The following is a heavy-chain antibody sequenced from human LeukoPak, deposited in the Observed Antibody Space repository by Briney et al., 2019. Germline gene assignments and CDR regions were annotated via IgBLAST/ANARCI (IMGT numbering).Heavy chain of an antibody. J-gene: IGHJ5*02. CDR1: GYTFTSYA. CDR2: INAGNGNT. D-gene: IGHD3-16*02. V-gene: IGHV1-3*01. CDR3: ARAPYDYVWGSYRWGSAPPVFDP. Sequence: ASVKVSCKASGYTFTSYAMHWVRQAPGQRLEWMGWINAGNGNTKYSQKFQGRVTITRDTSASTAYMELSSLGSEDTAVYYCARAPYDYVWGSYRWGSAPPVFDPWGQGTLVTVSS.